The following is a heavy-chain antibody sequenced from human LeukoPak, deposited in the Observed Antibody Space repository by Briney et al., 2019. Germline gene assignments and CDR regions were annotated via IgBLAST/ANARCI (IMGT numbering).Heavy chain of an antibody. V-gene: IGHV1-69*13. Sequence: SVKVSCKASGGTFSSYAISWVRQAPGQGLEWMGGIIPIFGTANYAQKFQGRVTITADESTSTAYMELSSLRSEDTAVYYCARDTRDGYNWGSFDYWGQGTLVTVSS. D-gene: IGHD5-24*01. CDR2: IIPIFGTA. CDR1: GGTFSSYA. CDR3: ARDTRDGYNWGSFDY. J-gene: IGHJ4*02.